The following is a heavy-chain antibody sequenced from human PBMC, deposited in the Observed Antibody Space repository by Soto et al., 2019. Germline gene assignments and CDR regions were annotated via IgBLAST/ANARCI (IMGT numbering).Heavy chain of an antibody. V-gene: IGHV4-59*08. CDR3: VRQGFGRLHGLVDV. Sequence: QVQLQESGPGLVKPSETLSLTCTVSDDSSSNYKWSWIRQPPGRRLERIGYIDSNGGTSYNPSLQSRVTISIATSTKQFFLKLSSVTAADTAVYYCVRQGFGRLHGLVDVWGQGTTVTVSS. CDR1: DDSSSNYK. CDR2: IDSNGGT. D-gene: IGHD3-10*01. J-gene: IGHJ6*02.